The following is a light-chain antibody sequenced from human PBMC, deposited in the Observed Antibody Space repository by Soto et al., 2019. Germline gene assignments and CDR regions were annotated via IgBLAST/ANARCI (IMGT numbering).Light chain of an antibody. J-gene: IGKJ1*01. CDR1: QSISNW. V-gene: IGKV1-5*02. CDR3: QQYMSYS. CDR2: HAS. Sequence: DIQMTQSPSTLPASVGDRVTIICRASQSISNWLAWYQQKPETAPKLLIYHASTLESGVPSRFSGSGSGTEFTLTISSLQPDDFATYYCQQYMSYSFGQGTKVDIK.